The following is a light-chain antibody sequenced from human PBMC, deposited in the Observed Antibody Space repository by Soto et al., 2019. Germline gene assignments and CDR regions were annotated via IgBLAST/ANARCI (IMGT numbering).Light chain of an antibody. CDR2: EVS. Sequence: QSVLTQPASVSGSPGQSITISCTGTSSDVGGYNYVSWYQQYPGKAPKVMIYEVSNRPSGFSNRFSGSKSGNTASLTISGLQAEDEADYYCSSYTSSSTYVFGTGTKVTV. J-gene: IGLJ1*01. CDR1: SSDVGGYNY. CDR3: SSYTSSSTYV. V-gene: IGLV2-14*01.